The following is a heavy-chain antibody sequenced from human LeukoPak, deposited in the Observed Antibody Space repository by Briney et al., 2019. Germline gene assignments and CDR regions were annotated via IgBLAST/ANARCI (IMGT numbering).Heavy chain of an antibody. CDR2: INHSGST. J-gene: IGHJ5*02. Sequence: RSSETLSLTCAVYGGSSSGYYWSWIRQPPGKGLEWIGEINHSGSTNYNPSLKSRVTISVDTSKNQFSLKLSSVTAADTAVYYCARGLLTGYSSSWYVGSYNWFDPWGQGTLVTVSS. CDR3: ARGLLTGYSSSWYVGSYNWFDP. CDR1: GGSSSGYY. V-gene: IGHV4-34*01. D-gene: IGHD6-13*01.